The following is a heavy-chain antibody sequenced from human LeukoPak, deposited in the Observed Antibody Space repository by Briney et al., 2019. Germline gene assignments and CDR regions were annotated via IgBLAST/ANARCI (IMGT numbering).Heavy chain of an antibody. V-gene: IGHV3-23*01. D-gene: IGHD3-10*01. CDR1: GFTFTDYA. CDR2: ITTTVGDT. J-gene: IGHJ4*02. Sequence: GGSLRLSCVASGFTFTDYAMTWVRQPPGPRLERVSTITTTVGDTHYADSVKGRFTVSRDDSKGTLFLQMNSLRAEDTGVYYCAKRPYGSGGGHFDHWGQGTLASVSS. CDR3: AKRPYGSGGGHFDH.